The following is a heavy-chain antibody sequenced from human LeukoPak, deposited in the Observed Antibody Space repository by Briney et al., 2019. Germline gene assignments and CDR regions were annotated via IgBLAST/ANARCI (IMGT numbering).Heavy chain of an antibody. CDR3: ARVGPSYGYVDF. V-gene: IGHV3-21*01. Sequence: GESLRLSCAASGFTFSSYTMNWVRQAPGKGLGWVSSISSSSGDIYYADSLRGRFTISRDNAKNSLYLQMNSLRAEDTAVYYCARVGPSYGYVDFWGQGTLVTVSS. J-gene: IGHJ4*02. D-gene: IGHD5-18*01. CDR2: ISSSSGDI. CDR1: GFTFSSYT.